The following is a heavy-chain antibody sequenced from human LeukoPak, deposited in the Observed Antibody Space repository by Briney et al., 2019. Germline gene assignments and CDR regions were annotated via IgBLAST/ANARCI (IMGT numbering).Heavy chain of an antibody. V-gene: IGHV7-4-1*02. CDR2: INTNTGNP. CDR3: ARDRNMLRYFDWLFTNWFDP. CDR1: GYTFTSYA. J-gene: IGHJ5*02. Sequence: ASVKVSCKASGYTFTSYAMNWVRQAPGQGLEWMGWINTNTGNPTYVQGFTGRFVFSLDTSVSTAYLQISSLKAEDTAVYYCARDRNMLRYFDWLFTNWFDPWGQGTLVTVSS. D-gene: IGHD3-9*01.